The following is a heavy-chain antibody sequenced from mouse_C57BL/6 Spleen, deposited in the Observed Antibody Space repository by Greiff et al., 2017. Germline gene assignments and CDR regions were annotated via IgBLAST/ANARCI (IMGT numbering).Heavy chain of an antibody. V-gene: IGHV1-82*01. Sequence: QVQLQQSGPELVKPGASVKISYKASGYAFSSSWMNWVKQRPGKGLEWIGRIYPGDGDTNYNGKFKGKATLTADKSSSTAYMHLSSLTSEDSAVYFCARSSYGNYSYFDYWGQGTTLTVSS. D-gene: IGHD2-1*01. CDR2: IYPGDGDT. CDR3: ARSSYGNYSYFDY. J-gene: IGHJ2*01. CDR1: GYAFSSSW.